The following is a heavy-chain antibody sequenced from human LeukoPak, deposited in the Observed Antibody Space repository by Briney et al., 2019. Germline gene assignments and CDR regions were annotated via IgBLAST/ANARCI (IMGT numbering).Heavy chain of an antibody. CDR3: ARGLSYYYGSGSYYYYYYYMDV. Sequence: SETLSLTCAVSGGSISSGSYYWSWIRQPAGKGLEWIGYIYYSGSANYNPSLKSRVTISVDTSKNQFSLKLSSVTAADTAVYYCARGLSYYYGSGSYYYYYYYMDVWGKGTTVTISS. V-gene: IGHV4-61*10. CDR1: GGSISSGSYY. J-gene: IGHJ6*03. D-gene: IGHD3-10*01. CDR2: IYYSGSA.